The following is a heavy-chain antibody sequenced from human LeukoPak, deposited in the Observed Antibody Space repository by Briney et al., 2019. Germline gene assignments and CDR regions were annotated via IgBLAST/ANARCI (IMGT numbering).Heavy chain of an antibody. D-gene: IGHD4-17*01. Sequence: PGGSLRLSCAASGFTFSRYAMSWVRQAPGKGLEWVSAISGSGGSTYYADSVKGRFTISRDNSKNTLYLQVNSLRAEDTAVYYCASHDYGDYVSFDYWGQGTLVTVSS. CDR2: ISGSGGST. CDR1: GFTFSRYA. CDR3: ASHDYGDYVSFDY. V-gene: IGHV3-23*01. J-gene: IGHJ4*02.